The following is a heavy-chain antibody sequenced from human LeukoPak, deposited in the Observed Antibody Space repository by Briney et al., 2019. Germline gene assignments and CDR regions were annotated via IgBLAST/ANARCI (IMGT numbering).Heavy chain of an antibody. CDR2: IYNGVNT. CDR1: GASVSSASY. D-gene: IGHD1-26*01. J-gene: IGHJ5*02. Sequence: PSETLSLTCTVSGASVSSASYWTWIRQPPGKGVEWITHIYNGVNTNYNPSLKSRVTISVDTSKNQFSLRLNSVTAADTAVYYCARSRAFNSGAFDPWGQGSLVTVSS. V-gene: IGHV4-61*01. CDR3: ARSRAFNSGAFDP.